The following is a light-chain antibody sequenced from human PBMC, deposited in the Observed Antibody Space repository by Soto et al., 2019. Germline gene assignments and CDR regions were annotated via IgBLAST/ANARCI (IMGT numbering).Light chain of an antibody. V-gene: IGKV3-15*01. CDR3: QQYNNWPRGT. CDR1: QSVSSN. Sequence: EIVMTQSPATLSVSPGERATLSCRASQSVSSNLAWYQQKPGQAPRLLIYHVSTRPPGVPARFSGSGSGTEFTLTISSLQSEDFAVYYCQQYNNWPRGTFGPGTKVDIK. J-gene: IGKJ3*01. CDR2: HVS.